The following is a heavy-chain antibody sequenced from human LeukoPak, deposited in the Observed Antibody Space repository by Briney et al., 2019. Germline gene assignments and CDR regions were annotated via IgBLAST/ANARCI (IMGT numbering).Heavy chain of an antibody. J-gene: IGHJ3*02. CDR1: GGSISSGSYY. CDR2: IYTSGST. Sequence: PSETLSLTCTVSGGSISSGSYYWSWIRQPAGKGLEWIGRIYTSGSTNYNPSLKSRVTISVDTSKNQFSLKLSSVTAADTAVYYCARDDYDYVWWSYRYSGAFDIWGQGTMVTVSS. D-gene: IGHD3-16*02. V-gene: IGHV4-61*02. CDR3: ARDDYDYVWWSYRYSGAFDI.